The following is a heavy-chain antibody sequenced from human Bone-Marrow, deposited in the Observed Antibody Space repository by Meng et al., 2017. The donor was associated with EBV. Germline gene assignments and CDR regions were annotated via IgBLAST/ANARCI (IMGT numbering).Heavy chain of an antibody. J-gene: IGHJ4*02. D-gene: IGHD6-19*01. CDR3: ARVALAVAGYFDY. Sequence: GEMQESGPGLVKPSGTLSLPCTVYGGSVSSGSYYWSWIRQPPGKGLEWIGYIYYSGSTNYNPSLKSRVTISVDTSKNQFSLKLSSVTAADTAVYYCARVALAVAGYFDYWGQGTLVTVSS. CDR2: IYYSGST. V-gene: IGHV4-61*01. CDR1: GGSVSSGSYY.